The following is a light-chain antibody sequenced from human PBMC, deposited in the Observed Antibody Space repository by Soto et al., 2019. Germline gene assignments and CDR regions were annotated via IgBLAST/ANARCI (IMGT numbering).Light chain of an antibody. CDR2: GAS. V-gene: IGKV3-20*01. Sequence: EIVLTQSPGTLSLSPGERATLSCRASQSVSSSYLAWYQQQPGQAPRLLIYGASSRATGIPARFSGSGSGTDFTLTISSLEPADFAVYYCQQHDSSFMYTFGQGTKLEIK. CDR3: QQHDSSFMYT. J-gene: IGKJ2*01. CDR1: QSVSSSY.